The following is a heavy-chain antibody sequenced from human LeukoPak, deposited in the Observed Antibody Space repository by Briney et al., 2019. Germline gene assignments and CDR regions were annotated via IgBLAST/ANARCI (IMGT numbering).Heavy chain of an antibody. J-gene: IGHJ4*02. CDR1: GGSFSGYY. CDR3: ARAFSSWSNTAIDY. CDR2: INHSGST. D-gene: IGHD6-13*01. V-gene: IGHV4-34*01. Sequence: PSETLSLTCAVYGGSFSGYYWSWIRQPPGKGLEWIGVINHSGSTNYNPSLKSRVTISVDTSKNQFSLKLSSVTAADTAVYYCARAFSSWSNTAIDYWGQGTLVTVSS.